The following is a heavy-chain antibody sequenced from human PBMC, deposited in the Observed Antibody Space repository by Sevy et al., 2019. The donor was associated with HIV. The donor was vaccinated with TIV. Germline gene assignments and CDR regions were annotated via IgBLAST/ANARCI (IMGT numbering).Heavy chain of an antibody. Sequence: ASVKVSCKASGDTFSSYAISWVRQAPGQGLEWMGGIIPIFGTANYAQKFQGRVTITADESTSTAYMELSSLRSEDTAVYYCASRSRRGDYEHYWGHGTLVTVSS. J-gene: IGHJ4*01. CDR3: ASRSRRGDYEHY. CDR1: GDTFSSYA. CDR2: IIPIFGTA. V-gene: IGHV1-69*13. D-gene: IGHD4-17*01.